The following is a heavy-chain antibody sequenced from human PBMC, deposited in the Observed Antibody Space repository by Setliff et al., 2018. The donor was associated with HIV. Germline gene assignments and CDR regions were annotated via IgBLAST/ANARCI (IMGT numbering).Heavy chain of an antibody. CDR1: GYSFARYG. CDR2: ISGFNGNT. Sequence: ASVKVSCKASGYSFARYGLSWVRQAPGQGLEWMGWISGFNGNTKHAQSFQDRVAMTTETATSTAYMEMRSLRSDDTAVYFCARVPYRSAWFSGVHDAFDIWGQGTMVTVS. CDR3: ARVPYRSAWFSGVHDAFDI. D-gene: IGHD6-19*01. J-gene: IGHJ3*02. V-gene: IGHV1-18*01.